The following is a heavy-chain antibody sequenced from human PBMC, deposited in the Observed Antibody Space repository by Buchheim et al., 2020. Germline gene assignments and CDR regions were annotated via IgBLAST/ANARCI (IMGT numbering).Heavy chain of an antibody. Sequence: QVQLQESGPGLVKPSQTLSLTCTVSGGSISSGGYYWSWIRQHPGKGLEWIGYIYYSGTTYYNPSLKSRVTISVDTSQNHLPLKLSSVTAADTAVYYCARSGIATAASAEYFQHWGQGTL. CDR2: IYYSGTT. J-gene: IGHJ1*01. CDR3: ARSGIATAASAEYFQH. D-gene: IGHD6-13*01. CDR1: GGSISSGGYY. V-gene: IGHV4-31*03.